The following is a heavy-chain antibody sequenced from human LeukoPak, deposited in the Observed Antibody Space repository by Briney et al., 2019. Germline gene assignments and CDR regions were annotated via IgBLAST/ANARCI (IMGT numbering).Heavy chain of an antibody. J-gene: IGHJ4*02. CDR2: ISAYSGNT. Sequence: ASVKVSCKAFGYTFSSHAMNWVRQAPGQGLEWMGWISAYSGNTNYAQKFQGRVTMTTDTSMSTAYMELRSLRSDDTAVYYCARVPGSRYYYDSSAYLDYWGQGALVTVSS. V-gene: IGHV1-18*01. D-gene: IGHD3-22*01. CDR1: GYTFSSHA. CDR3: ARVPGSRYYYDSSAYLDY.